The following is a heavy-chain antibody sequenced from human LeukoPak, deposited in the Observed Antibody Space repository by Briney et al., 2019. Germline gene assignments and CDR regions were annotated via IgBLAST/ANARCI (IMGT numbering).Heavy chain of an antibody. CDR2: IYYSGST. CDR3: ARLNTMVRGDSKYYFDY. Sequence: KASETLSLTCTVSGGSISSSSYYWGWIRQPPGKGLEWIGSIYYSGSTYYNPSLKSRVTISVDTSKNQFSLKLSSVTAADTAVYYCARLNTMVRGDSKYYFDYWGQGTLVTVSS. CDR1: GGSISSSSYY. V-gene: IGHV4-39*01. J-gene: IGHJ4*02. D-gene: IGHD3-10*01.